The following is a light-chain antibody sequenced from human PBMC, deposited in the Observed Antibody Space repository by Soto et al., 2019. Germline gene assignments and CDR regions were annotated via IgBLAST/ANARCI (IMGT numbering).Light chain of an antibody. CDR3: QHYNNWPFT. J-gene: IGKJ2*01. CDR1: KSVNNF. CDR2: DAS. V-gene: IGKV3-11*01. Sequence: IVLTQSPATLSLSPGERATLSCRASKSVNNFLAWYQQKPGQAPRLLIYDASNRATGIPARFSGSGSGTEFTLTISNLQSEDFAVYYCQHYNNWPFTFGQGTKVDIK.